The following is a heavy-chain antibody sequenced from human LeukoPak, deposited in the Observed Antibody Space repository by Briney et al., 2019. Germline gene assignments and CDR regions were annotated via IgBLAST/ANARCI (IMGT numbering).Heavy chain of an antibody. CDR2: ISSSSSYI. D-gene: IGHD6-19*01. Sequence: GGSLRLSCAASGFTFSSYSMNWVRQALGKGLEWVSSISSSSSYIYYADSVKGRFTISRDNAKNSLYLQMNSLRAEDTAVYYCARPGPVAGVDSWGDGTLVTASS. J-gene: IGHJ5*01. CDR1: GFTFSSYS. V-gene: IGHV3-21*01. CDR3: ARPGPVAGVDS.